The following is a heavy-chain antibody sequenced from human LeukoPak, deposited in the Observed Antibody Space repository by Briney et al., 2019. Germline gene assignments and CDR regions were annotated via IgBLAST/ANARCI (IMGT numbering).Heavy chain of an antibody. D-gene: IGHD1-26*01. CDR2: IIPIFGTA. J-gene: IGHJ4*02. CDR3: ARDRQGSGSYYFDY. CDR1: GGTFSSYA. V-gene: IGHV1-69*05. Sequence: ASVKVSCKASGGTFSSYAISWVRQAPGQGLEWMGGIIPIFGTANYAQKFQGRVAITTDESTSTAYMELSSLRSEDTAVYYCARDRQGSGSYYFDYWGQGTLVTVSS.